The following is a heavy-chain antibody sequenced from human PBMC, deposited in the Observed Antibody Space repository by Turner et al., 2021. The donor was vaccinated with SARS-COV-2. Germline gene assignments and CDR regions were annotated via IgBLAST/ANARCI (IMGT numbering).Heavy chain of an antibody. CDR2: IIPIFGTA. CDR3: AGDVDYFSPIWGSHHYYYGMDV. Sequence: QVQLLQSGAEVKKPGSSVKVYCTASGHTFCTYSISWMRQAPAQGLDWMGGIIPIFGTANYAQNFQGRVTITADESSSTAYMELSSLRSEDTAVYYCAGDVDYFSPIWGSHHYYYGMDVWGQGTTVTVSS. D-gene: IGHD4-17*01. CDR1: GHTFCTYS. J-gene: IGHJ6*02. V-gene: IGHV1-69*01.